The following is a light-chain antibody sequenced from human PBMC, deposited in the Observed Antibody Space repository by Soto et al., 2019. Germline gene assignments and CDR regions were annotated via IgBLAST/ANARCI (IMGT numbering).Light chain of an antibody. CDR1: SGHSSYA. V-gene: IGLV4-69*01. Sequence: QSVLTQSPSASASLGASVKLTCTLSSGHSSYAIAWHQQQPEKGPRYFMKLNSDGSHSKGDGIPDRFSGSSSGAGRYLTISSLQSEDEADYYCQTWGTGIHYVFGTGTKVTVL. CDR2: LNSDGSH. J-gene: IGLJ1*01. CDR3: QTWGTGIHYV.